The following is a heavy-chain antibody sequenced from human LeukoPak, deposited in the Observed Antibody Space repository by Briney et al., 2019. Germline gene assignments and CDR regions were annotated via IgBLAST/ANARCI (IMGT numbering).Heavy chain of an antibody. CDR2: IGAGDKYT. Sequence: GGSLRLSCAASGFTLRNYAMSWVRQAPGKGLEWVSSIGAGDKYTYYADSVKGRFTISRDNSKNTLYLQMNSLRAEDTAVYYCAKNLWFGELGPFDYWGQGTLVTVSS. CDR1: GFTLRNYA. D-gene: IGHD3-10*01. V-gene: IGHV3-23*01. J-gene: IGHJ4*02. CDR3: AKNLWFGELGPFDY.